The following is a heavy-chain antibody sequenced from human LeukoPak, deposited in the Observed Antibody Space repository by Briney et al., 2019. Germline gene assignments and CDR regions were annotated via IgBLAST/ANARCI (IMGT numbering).Heavy chain of an antibody. CDR1: GFTFSDYN. CDR3: AREEYSSSWYLPFDF. V-gene: IGHV3-33*01. J-gene: IGHJ4*02. CDR2: VWYDGNKK. D-gene: IGHD6-13*01. Sequence: GGSLRLSCAASGFTFSDYNIHWGRQAPGKGLEWGAVVWYDGNKKYYADSVKGRFTISRDNSKNTLFLQMNSLRAEDTAVYYCAREEYSSSWYLPFDFGGQGTLVTVSS.